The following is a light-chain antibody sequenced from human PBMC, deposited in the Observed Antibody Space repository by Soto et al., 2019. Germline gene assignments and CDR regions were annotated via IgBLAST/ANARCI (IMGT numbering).Light chain of an antibody. CDR3: QQRSNWPTFT. CDR1: QSVSSY. Sequence: EIVLTQSPATLSLSPGERATLSCRASQSVSSYLAWYQQKPGQAPRLLIYDASNRATGIPARFSGSGSWTDSTLTISSLQPEDFAVYYCQQRSNWPTFTFGPGTKVDIK. V-gene: IGKV3-11*01. CDR2: DAS. J-gene: IGKJ3*01.